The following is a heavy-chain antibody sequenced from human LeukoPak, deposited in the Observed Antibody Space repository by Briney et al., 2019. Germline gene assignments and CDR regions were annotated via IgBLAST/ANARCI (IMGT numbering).Heavy chain of an antibody. CDR1: GFTFRSYS. V-gene: IGHV3-48*02. CDR2: ITGSSSSAI. J-gene: IGHJ3*02. CDR3: ARDLNYAFDI. D-gene: IGHD1-7*01. Sequence: GGSLRLSCAASGFTFRSYSMNWVRQAPGKGLEWVSYITGSSSSAIFYADSVKGRFTISRDNAESSLFLQMNSLGDEDTAVYYCARDLNYAFDIWGQGTLVTVSS.